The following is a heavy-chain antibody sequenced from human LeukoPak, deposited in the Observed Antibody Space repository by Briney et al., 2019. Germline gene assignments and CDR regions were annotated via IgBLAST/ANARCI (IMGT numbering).Heavy chain of an antibody. CDR2: IIPIFGTA. V-gene: IGHV1-69*13. D-gene: IGHD3-3*01. Sequence: GASVKVSCKASGGTFSSYAISWVRQAPGQGLEWMGGIIPIFGTANYAQKFQGRVTITADESTSTAHMELSSLRSEDTAVYYCARGVPYYDLWSGLKRYYFDYWGQGTLVTVSS. CDR1: GGTFSSYA. CDR3: ARGVPYYDLWSGLKRYYFDY. J-gene: IGHJ4*02.